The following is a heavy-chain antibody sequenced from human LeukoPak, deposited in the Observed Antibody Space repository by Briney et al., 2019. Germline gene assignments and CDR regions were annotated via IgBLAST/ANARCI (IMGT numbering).Heavy chain of an antibody. CDR2: ISYDGSNE. J-gene: IGHJ4*02. V-gene: IGHV3-30-3*01. CDR1: GFTLSGYA. CDR3: ARVGYYASGPVSYFDY. D-gene: IGHD3-10*01. Sequence: GGSLRLSCAASGFTLSGYAMHWVRQAPGKGLEWVAVISYDGSNEYYADSVKGRFTISRDNSKNTLYLQMNSLGVEDTAVYYCARVGYYASGPVSYFDYWGQGTLVTVSS.